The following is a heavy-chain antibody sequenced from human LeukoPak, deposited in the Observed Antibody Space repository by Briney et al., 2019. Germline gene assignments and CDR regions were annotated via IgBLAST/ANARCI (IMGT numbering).Heavy chain of an antibody. CDR3: AREGYGGNGAGI. Sequence: GGSLRLSCAASGFTFDDYAMHWVRQAPGKGLEWVSGISWNSGSIGYADSVKGRFTISRDNAKNSLYLQMNSLRAEDTAVYYCAREGYGGNGAGIWGQGTMVTVSS. D-gene: IGHD4-23*01. J-gene: IGHJ3*02. V-gene: IGHV3-9*01. CDR1: GFTFDDYA. CDR2: ISWNSGSI.